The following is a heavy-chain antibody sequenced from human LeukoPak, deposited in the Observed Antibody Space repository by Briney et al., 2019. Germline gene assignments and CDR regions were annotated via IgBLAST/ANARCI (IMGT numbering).Heavy chain of an antibody. CDR2: IIPIFGTA. CDR3: ARDWDTAMGRDFDY. J-gene: IGHJ4*02. D-gene: IGHD5-18*01. Sequence: ASVKVSCKASGGTFSSYAISWVRQAPGQGLEWMGGIIPIFGTANYAQKFQGRVTMTRDTSTSTVYMELSSLRSEDTAVYYCARDWDTAMGRDFDYWGQGTLVTVSS. CDR1: GGTFSSYA. V-gene: IGHV1-69*05.